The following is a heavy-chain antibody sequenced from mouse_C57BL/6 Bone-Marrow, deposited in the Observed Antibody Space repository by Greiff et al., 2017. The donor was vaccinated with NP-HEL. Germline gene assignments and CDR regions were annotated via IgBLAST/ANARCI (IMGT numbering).Heavy chain of an antibody. D-gene: IGHD2-5*01. V-gene: IGHV5-4*01. Sequence: PLLASVSCFFTPVASLPLSCPSSFFPFRCSSLSFVLHTPSPLLSCVSTISDGGSYTYYPDNVKGRFTISRDNAKNNLYLQMSHLKSEDTAMYYCARDWGYSNWYFDVWGTGTTVTVSS. J-gene: IGHJ1*03. CDR1: FFPFRCSS. CDR2: ISDGGSYT. CDR3: ARDWGYSNWYFDV.